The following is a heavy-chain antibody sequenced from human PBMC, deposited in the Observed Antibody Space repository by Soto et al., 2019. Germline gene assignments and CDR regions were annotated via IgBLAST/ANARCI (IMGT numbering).Heavy chain of an antibody. D-gene: IGHD2-2*01. V-gene: IGHV3-21*01. CDR3: ARGNEDIVVVPAAETDAFDI. CDR1: GFPFRSYM. Sequence: GGSLRLSCAAFGFPFRSYMMNWVRPAPGKGLEWVSSISSSSSYIYYADSVKGRFTISRDNAKNSLYLQMNSLRAEDTAVYYCARGNEDIVVVPAAETDAFDIWGQGTMVT. CDR2: ISSSSSYI. J-gene: IGHJ3*02.